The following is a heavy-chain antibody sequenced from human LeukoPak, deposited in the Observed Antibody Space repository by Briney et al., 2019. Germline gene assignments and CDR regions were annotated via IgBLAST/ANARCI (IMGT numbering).Heavy chain of an antibody. CDR1: GYTFVGYY. CDR3: AREYSASEH. CDR2: IDPYTGNT. J-gene: IGHJ4*02. V-gene: IGHV1-2*02. Sequence: ASVKVSCKASGYTFVGYYLHWVRQAPGQGLEWMAWIDPYTGNTHYAQKFQGRITVTRDTSVSTTYMELTWLTSGDTARYYCAREYSASEHWGQGTLVTVSS. D-gene: IGHD5-12*01.